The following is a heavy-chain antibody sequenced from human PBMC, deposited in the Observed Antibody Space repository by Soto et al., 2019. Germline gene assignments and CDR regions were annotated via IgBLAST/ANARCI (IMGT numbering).Heavy chain of an antibody. V-gene: IGHV3-74*01. CDR1: GFTFSTYW. Sequence: GGSLRLSCAASGFTFSTYWMHWVRQAPGKGLVWVSRINSDGTTTGYADSVKGRFTVSRDNAKNTLFLQLSSLRAEDAAVYYCGRDPVGDIYAQDYFDYWGRGTLVTVSS. J-gene: IGHJ4*02. D-gene: IGHD5-18*01. CDR2: INSDGTTT. CDR3: GRDPVGDIYAQDYFDY.